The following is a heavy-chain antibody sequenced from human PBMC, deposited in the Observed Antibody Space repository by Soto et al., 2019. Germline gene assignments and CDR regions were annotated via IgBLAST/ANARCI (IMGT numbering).Heavy chain of an antibody. Sequence: TSETLSLTCAVSGGSISSSNWWSWVRQPPGKGLEWIGEIYHSGSTNYNPSLKSRVTISVDKSKNQFSLKLSSVTAADTAVYYCARDRLKKAVAGSYYYYGMEVWGQGTTVTVSS. CDR2: IYHSGST. V-gene: IGHV4-4*02. D-gene: IGHD6-19*01. J-gene: IGHJ6*02. CDR1: GGSISSSNW. CDR3: ARDRLKKAVAGSYYYYGMEV.